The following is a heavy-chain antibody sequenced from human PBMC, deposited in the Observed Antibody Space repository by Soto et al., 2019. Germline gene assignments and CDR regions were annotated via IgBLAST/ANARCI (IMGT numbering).Heavy chain of an antibody. J-gene: IGHJ4*02. CDR2: IIPILGIA. CDR3: ARDRPGGTYYYDSSGYYALGY. V-gene: IGHV1-69*08. Sequence: QVQLVQSGAEVKKPGSSVKVSCKASGGTFSSYTISWVRQAPGQGLEWMGRIIPILGIANYAQKFQGRVTITADKSPXXAXMXXSSLRSGDTAVYYCARDRPGGTYYYDSSGYYALGYWGQGTLVTVSS. CDR1: GGTFSSYT. D-gene: IGHD3-22*01.